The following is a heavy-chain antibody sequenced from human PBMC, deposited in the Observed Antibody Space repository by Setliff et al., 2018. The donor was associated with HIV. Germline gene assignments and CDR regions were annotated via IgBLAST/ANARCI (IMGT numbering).Heavy chain of an antibody. CDR3: ARGGTSWTSSHFDF. V-gene: IGHV1-2*02. CDR2: INPNSGDT. CDR1: GFTFTTYG. Sequence: ASVKVSCKTSGFTFTTYGITWVRQAPGQGLEWMGWINPNSGDTNYAQNFQGRVTMTRDTSISTAYMTLRRLRSDDSAMYYCARGGTSWTSSHFDFWGQGTLVTVS. D-gene: IGHD1-1*01. J-gene: IGHJ4*02.